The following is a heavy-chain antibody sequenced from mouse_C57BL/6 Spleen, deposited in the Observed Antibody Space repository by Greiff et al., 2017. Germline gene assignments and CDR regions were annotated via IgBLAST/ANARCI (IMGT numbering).Heavy chain of an antibody. D-gene: IGHD2-2*01. Sequence: QVQLQQSGAELVKPGASVKISCKASGYAFSSYWMNWVKQRPGKGLEWIGQIYPGDGDTNYNGKFKGKATLTADKSSSTAFMQLSSLTSEDSAVYCCARMDYAYDGYYAMDYWGQGTSVTVSS. CDR3: ARMDYAYDGYYAMDY. CDR2: IYPGDGDT. J-gene: IGHJ4*01. V-gene: IGHV1-80*01. CDR1: GYAFSSYW.